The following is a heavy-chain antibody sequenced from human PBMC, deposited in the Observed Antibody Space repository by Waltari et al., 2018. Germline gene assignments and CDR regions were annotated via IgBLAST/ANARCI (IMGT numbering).Heavy chain of an antibody. Sequence: QLQLQESGPGLVKPSETLSLTCTVSGGSISSSRYYWGWIRPPPGKGMGWIGSIYYSGSTYCNPSLKSRVTISVDTSKNQFSLNLGSVTAADTAVYYCARAPMAARSAFDIWGQGTMVTVSS. J-gene: IGHJ3*02. D-gene: IGHD6-6*01. V-gene: IGHV4-39*01. CDR2: IYYSGST. CDR1: GGSISSSRYY. CDR3: ARAPMAARSAFDI.